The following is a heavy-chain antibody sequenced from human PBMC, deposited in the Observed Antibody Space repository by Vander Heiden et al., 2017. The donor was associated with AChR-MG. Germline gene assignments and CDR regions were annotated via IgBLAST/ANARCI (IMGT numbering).Heavy chain of an antibody. V-gene: IGHV1-8*01. CDR3: ARGSFFGYSYGLCYYYYYMDV. D-gene: IGHD5-18*01. CDR1: GYTFTSYD. J-gene: IGHJ6*03. Sequence: QVQLVQSGAEVKKPGASVKVSCKASGYTFTSYDINWVRQATGQGLEWMGWMNPNSGNTGYAQKFQGRVTMTRNTSISTANMELSSLRSEDTAVYYCARGSFFGYSYGLCYYYYYMDVWGKGTTVTVSS. CDR2: MNPNSGNT.